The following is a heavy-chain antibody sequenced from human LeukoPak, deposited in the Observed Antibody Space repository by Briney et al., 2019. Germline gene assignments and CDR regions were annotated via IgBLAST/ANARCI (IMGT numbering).Heavy chain of an antibody. J-gene: IGHJ4*02. V-gene: IGHV1-18*01. Sequence: ASVKVSFKASGYTFTIYGISWVRQAPGQGLEWMGWISAYNGNTNYAQKLQGRVTMTTDTSTSTAYMELRSLRSDDTAVYYCARVVRRSSWYLIWGQGTLVTVSS. CDR3: ARVVRRSSWYLI. D-gene: IGHD6-13*01. CDR1: GYTFTIYG. CDR2: ISAYNGNT.